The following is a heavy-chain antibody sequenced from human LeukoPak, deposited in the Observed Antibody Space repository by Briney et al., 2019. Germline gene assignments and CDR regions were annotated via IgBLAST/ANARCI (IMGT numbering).Heavy chain of an antibody. J-gene: IGHJ3*02. CDR3: TREGVYSPDGSGYHRDAFDI. Sequence: SVKVSCKASGNNFNSYVITWVRQAPGQGLEWVGRIIPILDVANSAQKFRGRVTITADKSTNTAHMELSSLTSEDTAVYYCTREGVYSPDGSGYHRDAFDIWGHGTLVIVSS. CDR1: GNNFNSYV. CDR2: IIPILDVA. D-gene: IGHD3-22*01. V-gene: IGHV1-69*04.